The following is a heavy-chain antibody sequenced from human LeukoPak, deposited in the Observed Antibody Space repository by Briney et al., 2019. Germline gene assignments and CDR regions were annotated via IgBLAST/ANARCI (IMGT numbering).Heavy chain of an antibody. CDR2: INPNSGGT. J-gene: IGHJ6*02. V-gene: IGHV1-2*02. CDR1: GYTFNGYY. CDR3: ARGAYYGMDV. Sequence: ASVTVSCKDSGYTFNGYYLHWVRQAPGQGLEWMGWINPNSGGTNYAQKFQGRVTMTRDTSISTAYMELSRLSSDDTALYYCARGAYYGMDVWGPGTTVSVSS.